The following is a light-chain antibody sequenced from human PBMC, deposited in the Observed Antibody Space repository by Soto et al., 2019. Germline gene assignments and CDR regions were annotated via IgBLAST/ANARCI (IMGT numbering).Light chain of an antibody. CDR3: SSYTSYSTLWV. J-gene: IGLJ3*02. V-gene: IGLV2-14*01. CDR1: ANDIGNYNY. Sequence: QSALTQPASVSGSPGPSITISCTGTANDIGNYNYVSWYQQHPGKAPKLMIYGVSNRPSGVSNRFSGSKSGNAASLTISGLQAEDGADYSCSSYTSYSTLWVFGGGTKLTVL. CDR2: GVS.